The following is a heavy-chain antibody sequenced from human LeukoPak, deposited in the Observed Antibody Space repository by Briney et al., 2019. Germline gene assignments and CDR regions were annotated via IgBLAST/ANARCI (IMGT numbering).Heavy chain of an antibody. J-gene: IGHJ4*02. V-gene: IGHV3-30-3*01. Sequence: GVSLRLSCAASGFIFSSYVMHWVRQAPGKGLEWGAVISHDGSNNYYAGSVMGRFTISRDNSKNRLYLQMNSLRPEDTAVYYCARDLAPANYGDREPLDSWGQGTLVTVSS. CDR2: ISHDGSNN. CDR3: ARDLAPANYGDREPLDS. CDR1: GFIFSSYV. D-gene: IGHD4-17*01.